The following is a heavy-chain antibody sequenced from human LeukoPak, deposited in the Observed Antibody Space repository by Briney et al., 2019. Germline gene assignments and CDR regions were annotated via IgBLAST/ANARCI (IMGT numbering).Heavy chain of an antibody. V-gene: IGHV3-7*01. J-gene: IGHJ4*02. CDR2: INREGNEK. CDR1: GFAFSSYW. CDR3: ARVGTWELQRVFDF. Sequence: QSGGSLRLSCATSGFAFSSYWMTWVRQVPGKGLEWVANINREGNEKYYVDSVKGRFTISRDNAKNSVDLQMDSLRVEDTAVYYCARVGTWELQRVFDFWGQGTLVTVSS. D-gene: IGHD4-23*01.